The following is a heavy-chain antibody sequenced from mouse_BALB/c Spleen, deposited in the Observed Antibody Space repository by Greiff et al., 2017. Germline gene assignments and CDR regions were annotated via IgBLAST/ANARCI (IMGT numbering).Heavy chain of an antibody. V-gene: IGHV1-12*01. CDR1: GYTFTSYN. D-gene: IGHD2-14*01. CDR2: IYPGNGDT. CDR3: ARTRGYDEAVDY. J-gene: IGHJ4*01. Sequence: LQQPGAELVKPGASVKMSCKASGYTFTSYNMHWVKQTPGQGLEWIGAIYPGNGDTSYNQKFKGKATLTADKSSSTAYMQLSSLTSEDSAVYYCARTRGYDEAVDYWGQGTTVTVSS.